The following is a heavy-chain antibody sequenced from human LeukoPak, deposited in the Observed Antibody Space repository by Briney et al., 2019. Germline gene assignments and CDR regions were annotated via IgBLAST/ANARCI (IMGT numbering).Heavy chain of an antibody. D-gene: IGHD5-12*01. CDR1: GYTFTDYY. V-gene: IGHV1-2*02. CDR3: ARGGYSDYDSNY. CDR2: IVTNSGGT. J-gene: IGHJ4*02. Sequence: ASVKVSCKASGYTFTDYYIHWVRQAPGQGLEWMGWIVTNSGGTNYEQKFQGRVTMTRDTSITTAYMELSRLRSDDTAVYYCARGGYSDYDSNYWGQGTLVTVSS.